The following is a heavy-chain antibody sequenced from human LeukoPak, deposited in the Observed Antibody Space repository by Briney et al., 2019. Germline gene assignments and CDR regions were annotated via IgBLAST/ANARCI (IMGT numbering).Heavy chain of an antibody. Sequence: GRSLRLSCAASGFTFSSYGMHWVRQAPGKGLEWVAVISYDGSNKYYADSVKGRFTISRDNAKNSLYLQMNSLRAEDTALYYCAKDEEMATMGPLDYWGQGTLVTVSS. CDR1: GFTFSSYG. CDR3: AKDEEMATMGPLDY. J-gene: IGHJ4*02. D-gene: IGHD5-24*01. CDR2: ISYDGSNK. V-gene: IGHV3-30*18.